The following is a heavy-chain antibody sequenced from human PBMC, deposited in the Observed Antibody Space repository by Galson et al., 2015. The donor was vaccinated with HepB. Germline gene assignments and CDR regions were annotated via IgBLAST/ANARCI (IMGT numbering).Heavy chain of an antibody. J-gene: IGHJ4*02. CDR3: ARGAPDLRFLEWLSQGADYYFDY. CDR1: GFTFSDYY. D-gene: IGHD3-3*01. V-gene: IGHV3-11*01. Sequence: SLRLSCAASGFTFSDYYMSWIRQAPGKGLEWVSYISSSGSTIYYADSVKGRFTISRDNAKNSLYLQMNSLRAEDTAVYYCARGAPDLRFLEWLSQGADYYFDYWGQGTLVTVSS. CDR2: ISSSGSTI.